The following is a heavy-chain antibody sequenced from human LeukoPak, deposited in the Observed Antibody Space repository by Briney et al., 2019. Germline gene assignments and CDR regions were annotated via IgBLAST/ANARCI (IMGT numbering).Heavy chain of an antibody. D-gene: IGHD4-17*01. Sequence: QPWGSLRLSCAASGFTFSSYGIHWVRQAPGKGLEWVAFIRYDGSNTYYADSVKGRFTISRDNSKNTLYLQMHTLRAEDTAVYYCAKKPHDYGDYLDSYMDVWGKGTTVTISS. CDR1: GFTFSSYG. V-gene: IGHV3-30*02. CDR3: AKKPHDYGDYLDSYMDV. J-gene: IGHJ6*03. CDR2: IRYDGSNT.